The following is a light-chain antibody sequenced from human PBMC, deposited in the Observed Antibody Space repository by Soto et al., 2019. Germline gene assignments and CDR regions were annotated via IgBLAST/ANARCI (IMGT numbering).Light chain of an antibody. CDR1: QSVSSN. CDR2: GAS. CDR3: QQYNNWPKT. J-gene: IGKJ1*01. Sequence: EIVMTQFPATLSVSPGERATLSCRVSQSVSSNLAWYQQKPGQAPRLLIYGASTRVTGIPARFSGSGSGTEFTLTISSLQSEDFAVYYCQQYNNWPKTFGQGTKVDIK. V-gene: IGKV3-15*01.